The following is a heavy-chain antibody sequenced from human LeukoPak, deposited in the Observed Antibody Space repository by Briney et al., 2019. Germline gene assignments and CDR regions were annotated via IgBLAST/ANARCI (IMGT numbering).Heavy chain of an antibody. D-gene: IGHD4-17*01. CDR2: INTNTGNP. Sequence: ASVKVSCKASGYTFTSYAMNWVRQAPGQGLEWMGWINTNTGNPTYAQGFTGRFVFSLDTSVSTAYLQISSLKAEDTAVYYCATGVTRDYGDHLYDWGQGTLVTVSS. CDR3: ATGVTRDYGDHLYD. CDR1: GYTFTSYA. V-gene: IGHV7-4-1*02. J-gene: IGHJ4*02.